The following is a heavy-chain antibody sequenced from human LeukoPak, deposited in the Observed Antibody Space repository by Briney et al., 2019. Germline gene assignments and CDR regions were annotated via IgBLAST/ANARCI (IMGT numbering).Heavy chain of an antibody. D-gene: IGHD2-8*01. CDR3: ARDVSSVRNYYYGMDV. V-gene: IGHV4-59*01. CDR2: IYYSGST. Sequence: SETLSLTCTVSGGSISSYYWNWIRQLPGKGLEWIGNIYYSGSTNYNPSLMSRLTMSVDTSKNQFSLKLSSVTAADTAVYYCARDVSSVRNYYYGMDVWGQGTTVTVSS. CDR1: GGSISSYY. J-gene: IGHJ6*02.